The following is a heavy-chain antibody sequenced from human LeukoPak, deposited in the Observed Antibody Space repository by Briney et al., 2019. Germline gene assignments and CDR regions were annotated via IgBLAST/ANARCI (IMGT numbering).Heavy chain of an antibody. V-gene: IGHV4-38-2*02. CDR3: ARVAYYYDSSGYYYGLFDY. CDR2: IYHSGST. J-gene: IGHJ4*02. D-gene: IGHD3-22*01. Sequence: SETLSLTCTVSTYSISIGYYWGWIRQPPGKGLEWIGSIYHSGSTYYNPSLKRRVTISIDTSKNQFSLKLSSVTAADTAVYYCARVAYYYDSSGYYYGLFDYWGQGTLVTVSS. CDR1: TYSISIGYY.